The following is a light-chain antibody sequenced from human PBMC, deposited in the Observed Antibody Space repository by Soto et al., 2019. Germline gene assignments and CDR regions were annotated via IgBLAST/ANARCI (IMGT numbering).Light chain of an antibody. Sequence: IQLTQSASSLSASVGDRVTITCRASQGISSYLAWYQQKPGKAPKLLIYAASTLQSGVPSRFSGSGSGTDFTLTISSLQPEDFATYYCQQLNSYPRVTFGQGTRLEIK. CDR2: AAS. CDR3: QQLNSYPRVT. V-gene: IGKV1-9*01. CDR1: QGISSY. J-gene: IGKJ5*01.